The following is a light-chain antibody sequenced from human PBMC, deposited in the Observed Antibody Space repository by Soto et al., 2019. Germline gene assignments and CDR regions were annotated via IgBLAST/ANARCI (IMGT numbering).Light chain of an antibody. CDR1: QSVRDRY. CDR2: DTY. J-gene: IGKJ5*01. V-gene: IGKV3-20*01. Sequence: EIVLTQSPGTLSLSPGESATLSCRASQSVRDRYLAWYQQKPGQAPSLIIYDTYTRATGVPDTFSGSGSGTDFALTISRVEPEDFAVYYCQQYNNWPPITCGQGTRLEIK. CDR3: QQYNNWPPIT.